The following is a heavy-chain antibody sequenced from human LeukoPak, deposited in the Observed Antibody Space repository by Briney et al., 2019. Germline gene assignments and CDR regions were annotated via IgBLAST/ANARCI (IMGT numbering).Heavy chain of an antibody. V-gene: IGHV4-30-2*01. Sequence: KPSETLSLTCTVSGGSISSGGYYWSWIRQPPGKGLEWIGYIYHSGSTYYNPSLKSRVTISVDRSKNQFSLKLSSVTAADTAVYYCASYTYSSSLHNWFDPWGQGTLVTVSS. D-gene: IGHD6-6*01. CDR2: IYHSGST. CDR1: GGSISSGGYY. CDR3: ASYTYSSSLHNWFDP. J-gene: IGHJ5*02.